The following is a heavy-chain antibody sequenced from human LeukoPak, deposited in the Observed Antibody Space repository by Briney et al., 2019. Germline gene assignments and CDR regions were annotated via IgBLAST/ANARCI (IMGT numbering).Heavy chain of an antibody. CDR1: GGSFSGYY. CDR2: INHSGST. J-gene: IGHJ4*02. D-gene: IGHD3-16*02. CDR3: ARVDYDYVWGSYRYTSPWDY. V-gene: IGHV4-34*01. Sequence: SETLSLTCAVYGGSFSGYYWSWIRQPPGKGLEWIGEINHSGSTNYNPSLKSRVTISVDTSKNQFSLKLSSVTAADTAVYYCARVDYDYVWGSYRYTSPWDYWGQGTLVTVSS.